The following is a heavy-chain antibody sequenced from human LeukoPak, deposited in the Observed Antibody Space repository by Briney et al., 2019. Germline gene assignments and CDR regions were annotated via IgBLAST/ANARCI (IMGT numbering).Heavy chain of an antibody. J-gene: IGHJ3*02. CDR2: FDPEDGET. V-gene: IGHV1-24*01. CDR1: GYTLTELS. D-gene: IGHD3-22*01. CDR3: ATEPAGYYDSSGLGAFDI. Sequence: ASEKVSCKVSGYTLTELSMHWVRQAPGKGLEWMGGFDPEDGETIYAQKFQGRVTMTEDTSTDTAYMELSSLRSEDTAVYYCATEPAGYYDSSGLGAFDIWGQGTTVTVSS.